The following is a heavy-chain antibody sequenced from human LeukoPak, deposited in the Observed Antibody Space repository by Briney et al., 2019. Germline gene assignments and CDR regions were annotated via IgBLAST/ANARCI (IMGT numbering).Heavy chain of an antibody. CDR1: GFTFRRYA. J-gene: IGHJ4*02. Sequence: GGSLRLSCAASGFTFRRYAMSWVRQAPGKGLEWVSSISSSSIYIYYADSVKGRFTISRDNARNSLYLQMNSLRAEDTAVYYCARGKSNYGDYVDYWGQGTLVTVSS. CDR3: ARGKSNYGDYVDY. V-gene: IGHV3-21*01. CDR2: ISSSSIYI. D-gene: IGHD4-17*01.